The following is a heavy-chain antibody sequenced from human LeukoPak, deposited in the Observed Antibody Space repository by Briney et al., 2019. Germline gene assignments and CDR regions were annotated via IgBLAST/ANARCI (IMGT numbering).Heavy chain of an antibody. J-gene: IGHJ4*02. CDR1: GFTFSSYA. Sequence: GGSLILSCAASGFTFSSYAMSWVRQAPGKGLEWVSAISGSGGSTYYADSVKGRFTISRDNSKNTLYLQMNSLRAEDTAVYYCAKSLRYCSGGSCYGGFDYWGQGTLVTVSS. D-gene: IGHD2-15*01. V-gene: IGHV3-23*01. CDR3: AKSLRYCSGGSCYGGFDY. CDR2: ISGSGGST.